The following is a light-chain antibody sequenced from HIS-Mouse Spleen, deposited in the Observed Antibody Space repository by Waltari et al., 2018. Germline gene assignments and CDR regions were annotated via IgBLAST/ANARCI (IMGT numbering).Light chain of an antibody. CDR2: EGS. CDR3: CSYAGSSTWV. J-gene: IGLJ3*02. V-gene: IGLV2-23*01. CDR1: SSDVGSYNL. Sequence: QSALTQPASVSGSPGQSITISCTGTSSDVGSYNLVSWYQQHPGKAPQLMIYEGSKRPSGVSKRVSGSKSGNTASLTISGLQAEDEADYYCCSYAGSSTWVFGGGTKLTVL.